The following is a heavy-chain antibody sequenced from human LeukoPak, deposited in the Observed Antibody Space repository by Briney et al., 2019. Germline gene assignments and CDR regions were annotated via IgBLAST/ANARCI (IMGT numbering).Heavy chain of an antibody. Sequence: GASVKVSCRASGGTFSSYAISWVRQAPGQGLEWMGGIIPIFGTANYAQKFQGRVTITTDESTSTAYMELSSLRSEDMAVYYCARDGGGWRGAFDIWGQGTMVTVSS. CDR1: GGTFSSYA. V-gene: IGHV1-69*05. D-gene: IGHD3-16*01. CDR2: IIPIFGTA. CDR3: ARDGGGWRGAFDI. J-gene: IGHJ3*02.